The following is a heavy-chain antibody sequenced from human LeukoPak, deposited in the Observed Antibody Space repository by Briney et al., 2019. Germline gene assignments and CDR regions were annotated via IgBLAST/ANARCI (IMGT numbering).Heavy chain of an antibody. V-gene: IGHV1-2*02. Sequence: ASVKVSCKASGYTFTGYYMHWVRQAPGQELEWMGWINPNSGGTNYAQKFQGRVTMTRDTSISTAYMELSRLRSDDTAVYYCAGSHLQYYDFWSGPYPLFDYWGQGTLVTVSS. CDR1: GYTFTGYY. CDR3: AGSHLQYYDFWSGPYPLFDY. J-gene: IGHJ4*02. CDR2: INPNSGGT. D-gene: IGHD3-3*01.